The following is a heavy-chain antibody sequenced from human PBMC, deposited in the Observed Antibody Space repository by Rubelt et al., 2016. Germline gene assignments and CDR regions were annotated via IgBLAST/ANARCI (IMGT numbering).Heavy chain of an antibody. Sequence: QVQLQQWGAGLLKPSETLSLTCAVYGGSFSGYYWSWIRQPPGKGLEWIGEINHSGSTNYNPSLKSRVTISVDTSKSQFSLKLSSVTAADTAVYYCANVHSSGWRVDYWGQGTLVTVSS. D-gene: IGHD6-19*01. V-gene: IGHV4-34*01. CDR2: INHSGST. CDR1: GGSFSGYY. CDR3: ANVHSSGWRVDY. J-gene: IGHJ4*02.